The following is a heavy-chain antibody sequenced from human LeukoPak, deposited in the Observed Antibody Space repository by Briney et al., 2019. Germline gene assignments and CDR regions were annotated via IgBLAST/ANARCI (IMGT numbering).Heavy chain of an antibody. D-gene: IGHD3-22*01. CDR3: ARANHYYDSSGEIY. CDR2: ISGSGGST. Sequence: GGSLRLSCAASGFTFSSYAMGWVRQAPGKGLEWVSAISGSGGSTYYADSVKGRFTISRDNSKNTLYLQMNSLRAEDTAVYYCARANHYYDSSGEIYWGQGTLVTVSS. CDR1: GFTFSSYA. J-gene: IGHJ4*02. V-gene: IGHV3-23*01.